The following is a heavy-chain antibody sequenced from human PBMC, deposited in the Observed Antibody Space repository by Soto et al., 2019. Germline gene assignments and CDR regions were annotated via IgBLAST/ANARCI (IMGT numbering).Heavy chain of an antibody. V-gene: IGHV4-4*07. CDR3: GSLGSYKGLAF. D-gene: IGHD3-16*01. CDR1: WGTISNFY. CDR2: IYTSGST. J-gene: IGHJ6*02. Sequence: SETLSLTWTVSWGTISNFYGSWIRQPAGKGLEWIGRIYTSGSTNYNPSLKSRVTMSVDTSKNQFSLKLSSVPAADSAVYYGGSLGSYKGLAFWGQGTTVTVSS.